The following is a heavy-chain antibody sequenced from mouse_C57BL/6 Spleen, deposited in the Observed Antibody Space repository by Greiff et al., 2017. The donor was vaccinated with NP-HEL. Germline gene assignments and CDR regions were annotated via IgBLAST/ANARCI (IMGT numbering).Heavy chain of an antibody. CDR2: IHPNSGST. Sequence: QVQLQQSGAELVKPGASVKLSCKASGYTFTSYWMHWVKQRPGQGLEWIGMIHPNSGSTNYNEKFKSKATLTVDKSSSTAYMQLSSLTSEDSAVYYCARFDSSYAWFAYWGQGTLVTVSA. D-gene: IGHD1-1*01. CDR3: ARFDSSYAWFAY. V-gene: IGHV1-64*01. CDR1: GYTFTSYW. J-gene: IGHJ3*01.